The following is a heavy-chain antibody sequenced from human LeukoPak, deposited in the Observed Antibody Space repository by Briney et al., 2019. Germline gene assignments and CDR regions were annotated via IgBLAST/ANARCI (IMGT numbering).Heavy chain of an antibody. D-gene: IGHD3-10*01. CDR3: AKDDYYYGSGSYYD. Sequence: QPGGSLRLSCAASGFTFSSYAMSWVRQAPGKGLEWVSAISGSGGSTYYADSVKGRFTISRDNSKNTLYLQMNSLRAEDAAVYYCAKDDYYYGSGSYYDWGQGTLVTVSS. CDR1: GFTFSSYA. V-gene: IGHV3-23*01. CDR2: ISGSGGST. J-gene: IGHJ4*02.